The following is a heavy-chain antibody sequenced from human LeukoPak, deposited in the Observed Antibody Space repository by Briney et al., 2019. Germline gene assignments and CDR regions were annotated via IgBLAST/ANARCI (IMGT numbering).Heavy chain of an antibody. CDR3: ARVPGSTPTFIDY. Sequence: SETLSLTCTVSGGSISSGDYYWNWIRQPPGKGLEWIGYIYYSGSTYYNPSLKSRVTISVDTSKNQFSLKLSSVTAADTAVYYCARVPGSTPTFIDYWGQGTLVTVPS. J-gene: IGHJ4*02. CDR1: GGSISSGDYY. V-gene: IGHV4-30-4*01. D-gene: IGHD2/OR15-2a*01. CDR2: IYYSGST.